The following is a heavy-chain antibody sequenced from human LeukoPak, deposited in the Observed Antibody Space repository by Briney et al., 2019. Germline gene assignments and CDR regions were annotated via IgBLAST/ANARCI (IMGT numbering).Heavy chain of an antibody. Sequence: GGSLRLSCATSGFTFSNYWMSWVRRAPGKGLEWVSSISGSGSDMYYAESVKGRFTISRDNAKNSLYLQMNGLRAEDTAVYYCAISREATSDFWGQGTLVTVSS. V-gene: IGHV3-21*01. CDR1: GFTFSNYW. D-gene: IGHD5-12*01. J-gene: IGHJ4*02. CDR3: AISREATSDF. CDR2: ISGSGSDM.